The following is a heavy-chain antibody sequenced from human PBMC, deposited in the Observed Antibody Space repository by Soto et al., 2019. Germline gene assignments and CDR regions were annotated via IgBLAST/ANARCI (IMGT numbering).Heavy chain of an antibody. CDR1: GGSISSSSYY. CDR2: IYYSGST. J-gene: IGHJ4*02. V-gene: IGHV4-39*01. Sequence: SETLSLTCTVSGGSISSSSYYWGWIRQPPGKGLEWIGSIYYSGSTYYNPSLKSRVTISVDTSKNQFSLKLSSVTAADTAVYYCARLNIVATISWYFDYWGQGTLVTVSS. D-gene: IGHD5-12*01. CDR3: ARLNIVATISWYFDY.